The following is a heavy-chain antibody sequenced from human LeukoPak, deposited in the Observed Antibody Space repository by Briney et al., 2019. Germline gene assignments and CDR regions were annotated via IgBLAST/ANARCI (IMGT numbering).Heavy chain of an antibody. J-gene: IGHJ4*02. CDR1: GFTFSAYA. D-gene: IGHD3-16*02. V-gene: IGHV3-23*01. CDR3: ARGPHVWGSYRGMYFDY. Sequence: PGASLRLSCTASGFTFSAYAMMWVRQAPGKGPEWVSAIRGGGGSAFYADSVKGRFTISRDNSKYTLFLQMNSLRAEDTAVYYCARGPHVWGSYRGMYFDYWGQGALVTVSS. CDR2: IRGGGGSA.